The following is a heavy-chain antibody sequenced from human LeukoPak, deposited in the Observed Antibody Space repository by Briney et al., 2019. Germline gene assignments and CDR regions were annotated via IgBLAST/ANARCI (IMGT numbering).Heavy chain of an antibody. J-gene: IGHJ4*02. CDR1: GESFSDYY. CDR2: IYYTGNT. Sequence: ETLSLTCAVYGESFSDYYWSWIRQPPGKGLEWIGSIYYTGNTYYNASLKSRVTISIDTSNNQISLRLISVTATDTAMYYCARQTGSGLFTLPGGQGTLVTVSS. CDR3: ARQTGSGLFTLP. D-gene: IGHD3/OR15-3a*01. V-gene: IGHV4-34*01.